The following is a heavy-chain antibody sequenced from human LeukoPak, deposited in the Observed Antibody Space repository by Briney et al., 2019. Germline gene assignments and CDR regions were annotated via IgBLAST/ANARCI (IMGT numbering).Heavy chain of an antibody. CDR3: ARDRGYTFDY. J-gene: IGHJ4*02. CDR2: IKSDGSDT. V-gene: IGHV3-74*01. Sequence: PGRFLRLSCAASGFTFSSYGMHWVRQAPGKGLVWVSRIKSDGSDTTYTDSVKGRFTISRDNAKNTLYLQMNSLSAEDTAMYFCARDRGYTFDYWGQGTLVTVSS. D-gene: IGHD3-22*01. CDR1: GFTFSSYG.